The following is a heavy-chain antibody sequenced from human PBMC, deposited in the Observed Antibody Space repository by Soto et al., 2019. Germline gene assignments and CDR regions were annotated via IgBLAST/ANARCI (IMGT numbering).Heavy chain of an antibody. CDR2: INPSGGST. Sequence: ASVKVSCKASGYTFTSYYMHWVRQAPGQGLEWMGIINPSGGSTSYAQKFQGRVTMTRDTSTSTVYMELSSLRSEDTAVYYCERALPYYYDSSGSSFDYWGQGTLVTVSS. CDR3: ERALPYYYDSSGSSFDY. V-gene: IGHV1-46*01. CDR1: GYTFTSYY. D-gene: IGHD3-22*01. J-gene: IGHJ4*02.